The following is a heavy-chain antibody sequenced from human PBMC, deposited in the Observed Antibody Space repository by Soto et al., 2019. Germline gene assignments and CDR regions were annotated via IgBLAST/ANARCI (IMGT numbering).Heavy chain of an antibody. CDR1: PGSYRGYY. CDR3: ARGRGGCSSSSCYYYFGY. D-gene: IGHD2-2*01. CDR2: INHSGST. V-gene: IGHV4-34*01. J-gene: IGHJ4*01. Sequence: SQTLSLTCAVYPGSYRGYYWRWLRQPPGNGLEWIGEINHSGSTNYNPALRSRGTISVDTSKNQFSRKLSSVTAADTAVYYCARGRGGCSSSSCYYYFGYWGQGTLVTVSS.